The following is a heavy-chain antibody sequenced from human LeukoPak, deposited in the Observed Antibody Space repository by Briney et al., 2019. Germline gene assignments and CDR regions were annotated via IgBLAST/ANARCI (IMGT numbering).Heavy chain of an antibody. V-gene: IGHV4-39*01. D-gene: IGHD2-8*01. CDR2: IYHSGST. J-gene: IGHJ4*02. CDR1: GGSISSSSYY. Sequence: SETLSLTCTVSGGSISSSSYYWVWIRQPPGKGLEWIGSIYHSGSTYYNPSLKSRVTISVDTSKNQFSLKLSSVTAADMAVYYCTRHQWWLAPRNFDYWGQGTLVTVSS. CDR3: TRHQWWLAPRNFDY.